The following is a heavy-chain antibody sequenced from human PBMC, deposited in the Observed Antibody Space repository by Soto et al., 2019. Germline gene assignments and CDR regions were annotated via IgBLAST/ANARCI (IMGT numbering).Heavy chain of an antibody. CDR1: GGTFNNYP. Sequence: SVKVSGKASGGTFNNYPITWVRQAPGQGLEWMGGSIPIFGTANYAQKFQGRVTISVDESTSTAYMELSSLRSEDTAVYYCARGRGYSGDDHYYYFDMDVWGQGTTVTVSS. D-gene: IGHD5-12*01. CDR3: ARGRGYSGDDHYYYFDMDV. V-gene: IGHV1-69*13. J-gene: IGHJ6*02. CDR2: SIPIFGTA.